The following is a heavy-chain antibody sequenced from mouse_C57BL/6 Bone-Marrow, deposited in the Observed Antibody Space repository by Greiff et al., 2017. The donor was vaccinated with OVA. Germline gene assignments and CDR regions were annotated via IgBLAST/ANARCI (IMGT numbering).Heavy chain of an antibody. J-gene: IGHJ2*01. Sequence: EVKLQESGGDLVKPGGSLKLSCAASGFTFSSYGMSWVRQTPDKRLEWVATISSGGSYTYYPDSVTGRFTISRDNAKNTLYLQMSSLKSEDTAMYYCARHYYGSSYYWGQGTTLTVSS. V-gene: IGHV5-6*01. CDR3: ARHYYGSSYY. D-gene: IGHD1-1*01. CDR1: GFTFSSYG. CDR2: ISSGGSYT.